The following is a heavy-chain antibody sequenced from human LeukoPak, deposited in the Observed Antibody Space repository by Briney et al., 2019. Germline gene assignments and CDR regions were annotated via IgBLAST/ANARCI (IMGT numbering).Heavy chain of an antibody. CDR2: INQDGSDK. Sequence: RSGGSLRLSCAASGFSLSNYWMSWVRQAPGKGLEWVANINQDGSDKYYVDSVMGQFTISKDNAKNSVYLQMNSLRPEDTAIYYCAWYGVTHGLDVWGQGTTVTVSS. J-gene: IGHJ6*02. CDR1: GFSLSNYW. D-gene: IGHD3-10*01. CDR3: AWYGVTHGLDV. V-gene: IGHV3-7*01.